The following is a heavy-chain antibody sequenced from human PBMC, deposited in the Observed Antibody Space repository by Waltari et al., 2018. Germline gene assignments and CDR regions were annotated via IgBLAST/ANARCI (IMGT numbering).Heavy chain of an antibody. CDR3: ARQTLGYCTSAACRRLET. CDR1: GYFINTGVF. V-gene: IGHV4-38-2*01. J-gene: IGHJ5*02. Sequence: QVQLKESAPGLLRPSEPLSLTCDVPGYFINTGVFWGWIRQPPGKGLEWIGNIYHDGTTYYNPSLKHRLMISLDTSKNQFSLRLNFVDVADTAVYYCARQTLGYCTSAACRRLETWGQGILVTVSS. D-gene: IGHD2-2*03. CDR2: IYHDGTT.